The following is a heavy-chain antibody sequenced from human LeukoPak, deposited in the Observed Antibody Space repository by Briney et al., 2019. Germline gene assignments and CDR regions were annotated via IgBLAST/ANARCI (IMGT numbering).Heavy chain of an antibody. CDR1: GFTFSSYW. V-gene: IGHV3-7*01. CDR3: ARADPLFSGAFDI. CDR2: IKQDGSEK. D-gene: IGHD6-19*01. Sequence: GGSLRLSCAASGFTFSSYWMSWVRQAPGKGPEWVANIKQDGSEKYYVDSVKGRFTISRDNAKNSLYLQMNSLRAEDTAVYYCARADPLFSGAFDIWGQGTMVTVSS. J-gene: IGHJ3*02.